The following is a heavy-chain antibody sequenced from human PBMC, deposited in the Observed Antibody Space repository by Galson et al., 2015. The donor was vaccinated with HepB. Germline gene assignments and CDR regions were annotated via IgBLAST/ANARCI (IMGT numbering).Heavy chain of an antibody. J-gene: IGHJ5*02. CDR2: INPSGGST. D-gene: IGHD6-13*01. CDR3: ARGGIAAAGTRNWFDP. Sequence: SVKVSCKASGYTFTSYYMHWVRQAPGQGLEWMGIINPSGGSTSYAQKFQGRVTMTRDTSTSTVYMELSSLRSEDTAVYYCARGGIAAAGTRNWFDPWGQGTLVTVSS. CDR1: GYTFTSYY. V-gene: IGHV1-46*01.